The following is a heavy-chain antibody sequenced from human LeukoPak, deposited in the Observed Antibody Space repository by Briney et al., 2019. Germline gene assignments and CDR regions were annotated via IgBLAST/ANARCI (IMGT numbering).Heavy chain of an antibody. CDR3: AKGLHYVWGSYRYSLGY. Sequence: PGGSLRLSCVVSGVTFNNYAMSWVRQAPGKGLEWISGISGSGDRTDQADSVKGRFTISRDNSENTLYLQMNSLRAEDTAVYYCAKGLHYVWGSYRYSLGYWGQGTLVTVSS. CDR2: ISGSGDRT. V-gene: IGHV3-23*01. D-gene: IGHD3-16*02. CDR1: GVTFNNYA. J-gene: IGHJ4*02.